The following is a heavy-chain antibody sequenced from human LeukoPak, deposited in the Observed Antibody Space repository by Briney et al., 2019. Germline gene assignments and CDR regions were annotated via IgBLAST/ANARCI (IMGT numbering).Heavy chain of an antibody. D-gene: IGHD1-26*01. CDR2: IYYSGST. V-gene: IGHV4-59*08. CDR1: GGSIRSYY. J-gene: IGHJ4*02. Sequence: SDTLSLTCTGAGGSIRSYYWSWIRQPPGKALEWIGYIYYSGSTKYNPSLKSRATISVDTSKNQFSLKLSSVTAADTAVYYCASGSYYFDYWGQGTLVTVSS. CDR3: ASGSYYFDY.